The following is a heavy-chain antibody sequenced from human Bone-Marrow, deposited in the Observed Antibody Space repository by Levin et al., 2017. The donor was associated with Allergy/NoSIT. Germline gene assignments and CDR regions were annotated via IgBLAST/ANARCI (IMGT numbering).Heavy chain of an antibody. V-gene: IGHV3-15*07. D-gene: IGHD1-26*01. Sequence: GGSLRLSCAASGFNFANAWMNWVRQAPGKGLEWIGRIKIKSDGETTDYAAPVKGRFSISRDDSKNTLYLQMNSLKTEDTALYYCTTDNPFVGGMDVWGQGTTVTVSS. J-gene: IGHJ6*02. CDR1: GFNFANAW. CDR2: IKIKSDGETT. CDR3: TTDNPFVGGMDV.